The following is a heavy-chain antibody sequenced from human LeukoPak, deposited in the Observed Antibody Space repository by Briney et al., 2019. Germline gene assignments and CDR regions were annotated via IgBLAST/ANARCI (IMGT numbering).Heavy chain of an antibody. CDR3: AKDGYDYYYYYMDV. CDR2: IVNSGDRA. D-gene: IGHD1-1*01. Sequence: GGSLRLSCAASGFTFSSYAMTWVRQALGKGLEWVSTIVNSGDRAYYADSVKGRFTISRDNSKNTLYLQMNSLRAEDTAVYYCAKDGYDYYYYYMDVWGRGTAVTVSS. V-gene: IGHV3-23*01. J-gene: IGHJ6*03. CDR1: GFTFSSYA.